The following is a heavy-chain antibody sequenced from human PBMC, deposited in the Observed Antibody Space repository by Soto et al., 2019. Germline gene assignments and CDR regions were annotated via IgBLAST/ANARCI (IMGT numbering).Heavy chain of an antibody. D-gene: IGHD5-18*01. CDR3: ARHGYNYGGGYFDY. CDR2: IYRGGST. CDR1: GVTVSSNY. Sequence: EVQLVESGGGLVQPGGSLRLSCAASGVTVSSNYMSWVRQAPGKELEWVSVIYRGGSTYYADSVKGRFTISRDNSKNTLYLQMNSLRAEDTAVYYCARHGYNYGGGYFDYWGQGTLVTVSS. V-gene: IGHV3-66*04. J-gene: IGHJ4*02.